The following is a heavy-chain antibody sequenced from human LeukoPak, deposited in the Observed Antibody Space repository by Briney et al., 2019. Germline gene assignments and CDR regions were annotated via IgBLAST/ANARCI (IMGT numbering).Heavy chain of an antibody. J-gene: IGHJ4*02. D-gene: IGHD3-9*01. V-gene: IGHV1-2*02. CDR1: GYTFTSYG. CDR3: ARAYDILTGYYLGY. CDR2: INPNSGGT. Sequence: ASGRVCCKASGYTFTSYGISWGRQAPGQGLGWMGWINPNSGGTNYAQKFQGRVTMTRDTAISTAYMELSRLRSDDTAVYYCARAYDILTGYYLGYWGQGTLVTVSS.